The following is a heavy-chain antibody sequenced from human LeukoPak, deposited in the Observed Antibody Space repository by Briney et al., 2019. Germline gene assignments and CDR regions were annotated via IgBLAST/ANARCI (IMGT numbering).Heavy chain of an antibody. V-gene: IGHV1-18*01. J-gene: IGHJ3*02. D-gene: IGHD3-10*01. CDR3: ARGSWFGELDI. Sequence: GASVTVSCKASAYTFTNYAITWVRQAPGQGLEWMGWISTYNGNTNYAQNFQGRVTMTRDTSTSTAYMELRSLRSDDRAVYYCARGSWFGELDIWGQGTMVTVSS. CDR2: ISTYNGNT. CDR1: AYTFTNYA.